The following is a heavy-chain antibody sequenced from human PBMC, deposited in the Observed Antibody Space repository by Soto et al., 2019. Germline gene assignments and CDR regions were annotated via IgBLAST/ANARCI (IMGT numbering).Heavy chain of an antibody. V-gene: IGHV3-23*01. CDR3: AKSGWDIVVVVAADSDY. D-gene: IGHD2-15*01. CDR1: GFTFSSYA. CDR2: ISGSGGST. Sequence: PGGSLRLSCAASGFTFSSYAMSWVRQAPGKGLEWVSAISGSGGSTYYADSVKGRFTISRDNSKNTLYLQMNSLRAEDTAVYYCAKSGWDIVVVVAADSDYWGQGTLVTVSS. J-gene: IGHJ4*02.